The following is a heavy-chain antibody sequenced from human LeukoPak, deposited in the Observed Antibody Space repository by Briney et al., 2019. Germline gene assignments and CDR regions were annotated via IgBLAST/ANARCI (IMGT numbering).Heavy chain of an antibody. J-gene: IGHJ4*02. CDR3: ARAYCGGDCYPFFDY. D-gene: IGHD2-21*02. CDR2: IIPIFCKA. Sequence: SVTVSCKASGGTFSSYAISWVRQAPGQGVEWMGRIIPIFCKANYAQKFQGRVTINTDESTSKAYMELSSLRSEDTAVYYCARAYCGGDCYPFFDYWGQGTLVTVSS. V-gene: IGHV1-69*05. CDR1: GGTFSSYA.